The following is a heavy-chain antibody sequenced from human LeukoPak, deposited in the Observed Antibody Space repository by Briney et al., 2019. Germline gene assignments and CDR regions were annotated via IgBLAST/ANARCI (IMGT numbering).Heavy chain of an antibody. V-gene: IGHV4-59*01. CDR3: ARALAAAGSYYGMDV. Sequence: SETLSFTCTVSGGSTSSYYWSWLRQPPGKGLEWIGYIYYSGSTNYNPSLKSRVTISVDTSKNQFSLKLSSVTAADTAVYYCARALAAAGSYYGMDVWGQGTTVTVSS. CDR1: GGSTSSYY. CDR2: IYYSGST. D-gene: IGHD6-13*01. J-gene: IGHJ6*02.